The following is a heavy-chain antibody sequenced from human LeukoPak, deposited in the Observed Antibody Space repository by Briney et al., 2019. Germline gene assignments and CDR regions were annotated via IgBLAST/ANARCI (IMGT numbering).Heavy chain of an antibody. CDR3: ARDSNSHYYFDY. D-gene: IGHD2-2*01. V-gene: IGHV3-53*01. CDR2: IYSGGTT. J-gene: IGHJ4*02. CDR1: GFTVSSNH. Sequence: GGSLRLSCVASGFTVSSNHMNWVRQAPGKGLEWISIIYSGGTTHYAESVKGRFTISRDNSENTLYLQMDSLRAEDTAVYYCARDSNSHYYFDYWGQGTLVTVSS.